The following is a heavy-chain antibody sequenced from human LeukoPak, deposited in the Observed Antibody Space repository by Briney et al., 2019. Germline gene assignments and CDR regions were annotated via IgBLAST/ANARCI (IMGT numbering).Heavy chain of an antibody. J-gene: IGHJ5*02. Sequence: SGGSPRLSCSASGFTFSSYAMHWVRQAPGKGLEYVSAISSNGGSTYYADSVKGRFTISRDNSKNTLYLQMSSLRAEDTAVYYCVKDEGAVAGPYEWFDPWGQGTLVTVSS. V-gene: IGHV3-64D*06. CDR1: GFTFSSYA. D-gene: IGHD6-19*01. CDR2: ISSNGGST. CDR3: VKDEGAVAGPYEWFDP.